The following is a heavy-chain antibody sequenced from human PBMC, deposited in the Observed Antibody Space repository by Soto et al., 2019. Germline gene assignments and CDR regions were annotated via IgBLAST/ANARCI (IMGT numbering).Heavy chain of an antibody. J-gene: IGHJ6*02. CDR2: INSDGSST. D-gene: IGHD2-15*01. V-gene: IGHV3-74*01. Sequence: HWVRQAQGKGLVWVSRINSDGSSTSYADSVKGRFTISRDNAKNTLYLQLNSLRAEDTAMYYCARGGYCSGFSCLHRGSMHVWAQANTFTVS. CDR3: ARGGYCSGFSCLHRGSMHV.